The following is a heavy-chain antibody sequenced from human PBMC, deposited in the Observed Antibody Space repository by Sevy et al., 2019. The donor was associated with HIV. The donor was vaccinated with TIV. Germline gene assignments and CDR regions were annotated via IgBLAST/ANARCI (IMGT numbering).Heavy chain of an antibody. D-gene: IGHD5-12*01. CDR3: ARLGGYEDTYYYYAMEV. Sequence: GGSLRLSCAASGFTFSPYGMTWVRQAPGKGLEWVSSMSGSGAFTHYADSVKGRYTISRDNSKNTVYLQMNSLRAEDTAVYYCARLGGYEDTYYYYAMEVWGQGTTVTVSS. J-gene: IGHJ6*02. CDR2: MSGSGAFT. V-gene: IGHV3-23*01. CDR1: GFTFSPYG.